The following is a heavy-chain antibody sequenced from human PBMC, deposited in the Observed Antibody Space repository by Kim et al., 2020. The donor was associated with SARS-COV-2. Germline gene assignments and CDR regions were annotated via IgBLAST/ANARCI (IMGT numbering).Heavy chain of an antibody. V-gene: IGHV3-30*03. J-gene: IGHJ3*02. D-gene: IGHD6-19*01. CDR2: VSYDGSVK. Sequence: GGSLRLSCKASGFTLTKYGMHWVRQAPGTGLEWVAFVSYDGSVKYYGETVKGRFTIPRDTSKNALFLQMDSLGAGDTAVYYCTRGAVSGNDALGIWGQGSLVTVSS. CDR3: TRGAVSGNDALGI. CDR1: GFTLTKYG.